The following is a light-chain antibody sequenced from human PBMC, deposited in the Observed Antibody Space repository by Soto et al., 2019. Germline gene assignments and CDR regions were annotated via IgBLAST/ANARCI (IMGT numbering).Light chain of an antibody. CDR3: QQYYSRHQT. J-gene: IGKJ1*01. CDR2: WAS. V-gene: IGKV4-1*01. Sequence: DIVMTQSPDSLAVSLGERATINCKSSQSVLYSSNNKNYLAWYQQKPGQPPKLLIYWASTRESGVPDRFSGSGSGTDSTLTISSLQAEDVAVYYCQQYYSRHQTFGQGTKVEIK. CDR1: QSVLYSSNNKNY.